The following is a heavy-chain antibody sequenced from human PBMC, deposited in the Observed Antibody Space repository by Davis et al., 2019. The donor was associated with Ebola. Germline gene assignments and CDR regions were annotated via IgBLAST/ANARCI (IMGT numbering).Heavy chain of an antibody. CDR3: ARANYDFWSGYYSREGWFDP. CDR1: GYTFTSYD. J-gene: IGHJ5*02. V-gene: IGHV1-8*03. Sequence: ASVKVSCKASGYTFTSYDINWVRQATGQGLEWMGWMNPNSGNTGYAQKFQGRVTITRNTSISTAYMELRSLRSDDTAVYYCARANYDFWSGYYSREGWFDPWGQGTLVTVSS. CDR2: MNPNSGNT. D-gene: IGHD3-3*01.